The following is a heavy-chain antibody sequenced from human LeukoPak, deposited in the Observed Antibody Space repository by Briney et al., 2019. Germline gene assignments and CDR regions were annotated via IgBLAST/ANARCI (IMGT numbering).Heavy chain of an antibody. J-gene: IGHJ4*02. D-gene: IGHD7-27*01. CDR3: AIDPNWGTHS. CDR2: IGSSGGGI. V-gene: IGHV3-23*01. CDR1: GFTFSTYT. Sequence: GGSLRLSCAASGFTFSTYTMYWVRHPPGKRLEWVSIIGSSGGGIHYADSVKGRFTISGDNSKNALYLQMNSLRVEGTAVYYCAIDPNWGTHSWGQGVLVTVSS.